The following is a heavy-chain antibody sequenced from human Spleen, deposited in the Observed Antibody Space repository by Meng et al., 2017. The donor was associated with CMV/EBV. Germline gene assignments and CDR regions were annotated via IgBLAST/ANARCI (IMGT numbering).Heavy chain of an antibody. D-gene: IGHD3-10*01. Sequence: SETLSLTCTVSGGSITNFGYYWVWIRQPPGKGLEWIGSLYYSGKVFYNPPLKRRVTISADTSNNQFSLRLNSVTAADTAVFYCARSTLVRKVDYFYGLDVWGQGTTVTVSS. V-gene: IGHV4-39*07. CDR1: GGSITNFGYY. CDR3: ARSTLVRKVDYFYGLDV. J-gene: IGHJ6*02. CDR2: LYYSGKV.